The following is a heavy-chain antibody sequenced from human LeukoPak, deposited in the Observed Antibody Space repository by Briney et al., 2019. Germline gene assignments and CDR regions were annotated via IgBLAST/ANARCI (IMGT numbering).Heavy chain of an antibody. D-gene: IGHD3-10*01. Sequence: GASVKVSCKASGYTFASYDINWVRQATGQGREYLGWMNPNSGHTGYAQKFQGRFTMTCDTSVSTAYMELSSLSSEDTAVYYCARTLVRGLPGMDVWGQGTTVTVSS. CDR1: GYTFASYD. CDR3: ARTLVRGLPGMDV. J-gene: IGHJ6*02. V-gene: IGHV1-8*01. CDR2: MNPNSGHT.